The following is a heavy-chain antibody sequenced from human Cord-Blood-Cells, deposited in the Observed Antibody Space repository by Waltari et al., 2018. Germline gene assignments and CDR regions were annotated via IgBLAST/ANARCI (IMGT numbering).Heavy chain of an antibody. CDR1: GGSISSSSYY. D-gene: IGHD3-3*01. J-gene: IGHJ4*02. Sequence: QLQLQESGPGLVKPSETLSLTCTVSGGSISSSSYYWGWIRQPPGKGLAWIGSIYYSGSTYYNPSLKSRVTISVDTSKNQFSLKLSSVTAADTAVYYCARAKYYDFWSGYYLGFDYWGQGTLVTVSS. CDR2: IYYSGST. V-gene: IGHV4-39*01. CDR3: ARAKYYDFWSGYYLGFDY.